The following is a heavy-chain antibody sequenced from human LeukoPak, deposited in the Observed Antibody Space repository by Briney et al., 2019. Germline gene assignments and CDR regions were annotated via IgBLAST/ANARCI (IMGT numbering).Heavy chain of an antibody. CDR3: ARRKGDGYNSPFDY. V-gene: IGHV5-51*01. J-gene: IGHJ4*02. D-gene: IGHD5-24*01. CDR2: IYPADSDT. CDR1: GYSFPNYW. Sequence: ESLKSSCKGSGYSFPNYWIGWVRQMPGKGLEWMGIIYPADSDTRYSPSFQGQVTISADKSMSTAYLQWSTLKASDTATYYCARRKGDGYNSPFDYWGQGTLDPVPS.